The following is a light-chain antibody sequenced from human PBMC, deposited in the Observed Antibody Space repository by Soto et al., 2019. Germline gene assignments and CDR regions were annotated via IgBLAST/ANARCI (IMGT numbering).Light chain of an antibody. J-gene: IGLJ3*02. CDR2: GNN. CDR3: HSYDSSLGGSV. V-gene: IGLV1-40*01. CDR1: SSNIGAGYD. Sequence: QSVLTQPPSVSGAPGQRVTISCTGSSSNIGAGYDVHWYRQLPGTAPKLLIYGNNNRPSGVPERFSASKSGTSASLAITGLQAEDEADYYCHSYDSSLGGSVFGGGTKLTVL.